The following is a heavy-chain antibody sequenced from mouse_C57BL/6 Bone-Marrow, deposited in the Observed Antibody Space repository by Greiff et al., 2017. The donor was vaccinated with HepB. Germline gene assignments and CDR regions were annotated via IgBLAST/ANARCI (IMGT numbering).Heavy chain of an antibody. CDR3: TRSGYYYGSIHVGFAY. V-gene: IGHV1-5*01. CDR2: IYPGNSDT. D-gene: IGHD1-1*01. Sequence: DVKLQESGTVLARPGASVKMSCKTSGYTFTSYWMHWVKQRPGQGLEWIGAIYPGNSDTSYNQKFKGKAKLTAVTSASTAYMELSSLTNEDSAVYYCTRSGYYYGSIHVGFAYWGQGTLVTVSA. CDR1: GYTFTSYW. J-gene: IGHJ3*01.